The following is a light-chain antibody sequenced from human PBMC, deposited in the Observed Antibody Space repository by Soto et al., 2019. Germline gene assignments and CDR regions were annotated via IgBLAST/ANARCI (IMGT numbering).Light chain of an antibody. J-gene: IGKJ4*01. V-gene: IGKV1-5*01. Sequence: DIQMTHSPSTLSASLGYRITITLRACQSISSWLSWYQQKPGKAPKLLIYDASSLESGVPSRFSGSGSGTDFTLTISSLQPEDFATYYCQQLNSYPSFGGGTKVDI. CDR2: DAS. CDR3: QQLNSYPS. CDR1: QSISSW.